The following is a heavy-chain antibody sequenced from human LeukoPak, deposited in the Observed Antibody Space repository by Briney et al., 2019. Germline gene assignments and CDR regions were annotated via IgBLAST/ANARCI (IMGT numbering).Heavy chain of an antibody. Sequence: ASVKVSCKASGYTFTGYYMHWVRQAPGQGLEWMGWINPNSGGTNYAQKFQGRVTMTRDTSISTAYMELSRLRSDDTAVYYCASTPGYSSSWFLNYYYYGMDVWGQGTTVTVSS. CDR3: ASTPGYSSSWFLNYYYYGMDV. CDR1: GYTFTGYY. D-gene: IGHD6-13*01. CDR2: INPNSGGT. V-gene: IGHV1-2*02. J-gene: IGHJ6*02.